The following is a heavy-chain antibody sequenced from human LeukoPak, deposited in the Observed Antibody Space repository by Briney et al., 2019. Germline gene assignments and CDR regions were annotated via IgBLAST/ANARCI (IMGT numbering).Heavy chain of an antibody. CDR3: ARAVHYSGTSDQYTGGWYYFDF. D-gene: IGHD3-10*01. CDR2: INDSGST. Sequence: KSSETLSLTCTVSGGSISSYYWSWIRQPPGKGLEWIGNINDSGSTNSNPSLKSRATISVDMSRKHFFLDRSSVTAADTAVYYCARAVHYSGTSDQYTGGWYYFDFWGQGTLVTVSS. CDR1: GGSISSYY. J-gene: IGHJ4*02. V-gene: IGHV4-59*01.